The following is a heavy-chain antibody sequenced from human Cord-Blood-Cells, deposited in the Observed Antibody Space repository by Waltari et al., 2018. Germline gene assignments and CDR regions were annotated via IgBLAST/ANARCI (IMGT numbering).Heavy chain of an antibody. J-gene: IGHJ6*02. Sequence: QVQLVQSGAEVKKPGSSVKVSCKASGGTFSSYAISWVRQAPGQGLEWMGGIIPIFGTANYAQKFQGRVTITADESTSTAYMELSSLRSEDTAVYYCARDPRRGSGAYYYYGMDVWGQGTTDTVSS. CDR1: GGTFSSYA. CDR3: ARDPRRGSGAYYYYGMDV. CDR2: IIPIFGTA. V-gene: IGHV1-69*12. D-gene: IGHD3-10*01.